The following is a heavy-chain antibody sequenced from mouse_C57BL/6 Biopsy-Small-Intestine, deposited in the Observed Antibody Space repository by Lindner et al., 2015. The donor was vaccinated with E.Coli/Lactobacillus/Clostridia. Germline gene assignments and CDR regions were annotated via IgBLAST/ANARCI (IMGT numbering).Heavy chain of an antibody. CDR3: ARSVHYYGSSPFAY. J-gene: IGHJ3*01. V-gene: IGHV1-82*01. Sequence: VQLQESGPELVKPGASVKISCKASGYAFSSSWMNWVKQRPGKGLEWIGVINPGSGGTNYNEKFKGKATLTADKSSSTAYMQLSSLTSEDSAVYFCARSVHYYGSSPFAYWGQGTLVTVSA. CDR1: GYAFSSSW. D-gene: IGHD1-1*01. CDR2: INPGSGGT.